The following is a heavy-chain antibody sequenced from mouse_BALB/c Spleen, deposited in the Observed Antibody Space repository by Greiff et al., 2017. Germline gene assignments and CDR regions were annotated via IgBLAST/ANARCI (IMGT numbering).Heavy chain of an antibody. D-gene: IGHD1-2*01. J-gene: IGHJ3*01. CDR2: IDPENGDT. CDR1: GFNIKDYY. CDR3: NAWITTATPAY. Sequence: VQLKQSGAELVRSGASVKLSCTASGFNIKDYYMHWVKQRPEQGLEWIGWIDPENGDTEYAPKFQGKATMTADTSSNTAYLQLSSLTSEDTAVYYCNAWITTATPAYWGQGTLVTVSA. V-gene: IGHV14-4*02.